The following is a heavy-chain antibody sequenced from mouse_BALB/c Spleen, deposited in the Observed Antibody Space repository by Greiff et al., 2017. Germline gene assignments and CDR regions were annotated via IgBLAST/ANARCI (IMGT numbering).Heavy chain of an antibody. D-gene: IGHD4-1*01. CDR1: GFTFSSFG. CDR2: ISSGSSTI. CDR3: ARRGRSNRGYYFDY. V-gene: IGHV5-17*02. J-gene: IGHJ2*01. Sequence: EVQGVESGGGLVQPGGSRKLSCAASGFTFSSFGMHWVRQAPEKGLEWVAYISSGSSTIYYADTVKGRFTISRDNPKNTLFLQMTSLRSEDTAMYYCARRGRSNRGYYFDYWGQGTTLTVSS.